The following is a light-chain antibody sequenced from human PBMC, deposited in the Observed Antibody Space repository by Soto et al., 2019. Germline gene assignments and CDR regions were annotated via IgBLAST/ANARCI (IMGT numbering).Light chain of an antibody. CDR2: GAS. Sequence: EIVLTQSPATLSLSPGERATLSCRASQSVSSNLAWYQRKPGQPPRLLVYGASTRATGIPARFSGRGSGTEFTLTISSLQSEDFALYFCQQYNSWPSFGQGTKLEIK. CDR3: QQYNSWPS. V-gene: IGKV3-15*01. CDR1: QSVSSN. J-gene: IGKJ2*01.